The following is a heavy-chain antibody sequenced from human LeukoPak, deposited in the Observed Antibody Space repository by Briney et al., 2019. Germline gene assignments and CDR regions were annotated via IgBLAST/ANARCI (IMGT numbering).Heavy chain of an antibody. Sequence: PSETLSLTCTVSGGSISSYYWSWIRQPPGKGLEYIGEINHSGSTDYNPSLKSRVTTSVDTSKNQFSLKVYSVTAADTAVYYCATHCSSTSCSKDDGFDIWGQGQWSPSLQ. D-gene: IGHD2-2*01. CDR3: ATHCSSTSCSKDDGFDI. V-gene: IGHV4-34*01. J-gene: IGHJ3*02. CDR1: GGSISSYY. CDR2: INHSGST.